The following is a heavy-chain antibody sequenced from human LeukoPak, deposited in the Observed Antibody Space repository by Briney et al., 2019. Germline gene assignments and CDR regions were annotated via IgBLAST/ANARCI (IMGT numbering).Heavy chain of an antibody. Sequence: PSESLSLTCTVSGGSISSYYWSWIRQPPGKGLEWIGYIYYSGSTNYNPSLESRVTISVDTSKNQFSLKLSSVTAADTAVYYCARSRGYSYALFGIWGQGTMVTVSS. CDR1: GGSISSYY. CDR2: IYYSGST. J-gene: IGHJ3*02. V-gene: IGHV4-59*08. D-gene: IGHD5-18*01. CDR3: ARSRGYSYALFGI.